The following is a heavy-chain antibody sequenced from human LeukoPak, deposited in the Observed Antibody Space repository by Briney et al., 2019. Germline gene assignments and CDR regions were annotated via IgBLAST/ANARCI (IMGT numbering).Heavy chain of an antibody. J-gene: IGHJ4*02. CDR3: ARIVVGRALWFGELFDY. CDR1: GFTFSSYG. Sequence: GGSLRLSCAASGFTFSSYGMHWVRQAPGKGLEWVAVISYDGSNKYYADSVKGRFTISRDNSKNTLYLQMNSLRAEDTAVYYCARIVVGRALWFGELFDYWGQGTLVTVTS. D-gene: IGHD3-10*01. CDR2: ISYDGSNK. V-gene: IGHV3-30*03.